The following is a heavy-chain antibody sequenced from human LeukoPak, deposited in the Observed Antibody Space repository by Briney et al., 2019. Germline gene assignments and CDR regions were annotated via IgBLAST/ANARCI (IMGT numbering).Heavy chain of an antibody. D-gene: IGHD4-17*01. V-gene: IGHV3-30*02. J-gene: IGHJ3*02. CDR3: ARARATVTRISSFDI. Sequence: GGSLRLSCAGSGFTFSSYGMHWVRQAPSKGLEWVAFIRYDGSNKYYADSVKGRFTISRDNSKNTLYLQMNSLRADDTAVYYCARARATVTRISSFDIWGQGTMVTVSS. CDR2: IRYDGSNK. CDR1: GFTFSSYG.